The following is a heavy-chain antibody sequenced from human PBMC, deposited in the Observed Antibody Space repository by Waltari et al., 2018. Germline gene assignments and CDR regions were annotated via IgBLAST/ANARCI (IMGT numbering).Heavy chain of an antibody. Sequence: QVQLQESGPGLVKPSETLSLPCTVPGGPISTYHWRWIRQPAGRGLEWIGRFYPSGTTNYNPSLKSRVTMSVDASKNLFSLRLSSVTAADTAVYYCARRYNGYDYSYFDYWGQGTLVTVSS. V-gene: IGHV4-4*07. D-gene: IGHD5-12*01. J-gene: IGHJ4*02. CDR3: ARRYNGYDYSYFDY. CDR2: FYPSGTT. CDR1: GGPISTYH.